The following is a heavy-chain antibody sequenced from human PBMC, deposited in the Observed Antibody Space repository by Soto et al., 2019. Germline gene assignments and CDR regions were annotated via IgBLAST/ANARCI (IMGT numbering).Heavy chain of an antibody. J-gene: IGHJ4*02. V-gene: IGHV4-31*03. CDR1: GGSISSGGYY. Sequence: PSETLSLTCTVSGGSISSGGYYWSWIRQHLGKGLEWIGYIYYSGSTYYNPSLKSRVTISVDTSNNQFSLKLSSVTAADTAVYYCARDARYSSSSQVFDYWGQGTLVTVSS. D-gene: IGHD6-6*01. CDR3: ARDARYSSSSQVFDY. CDR2: IYYSGST.